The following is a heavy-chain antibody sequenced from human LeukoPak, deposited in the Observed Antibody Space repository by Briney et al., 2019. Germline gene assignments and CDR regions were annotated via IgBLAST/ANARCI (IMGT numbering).Heavy chain of an antibody. J-gene: IGHJ3*02. CDR3: ARDLPYYGSGSYADAFDI. CDR2: INPSSGGT. Sequence: EASVKVSCKASGYTFTGYYMHWVRQAPGQGLEWMGWINPSSGGTNYAQKFQGRVTMTRDTSISTAYMELSRLRSDDTAVYYCARDLPYYGSGSYADAFDIWGQGTMVTVSS. CDR1: GYTFTGYY. D-gene: IGHD3-10*01. V-gene: IGHV1-2*02.